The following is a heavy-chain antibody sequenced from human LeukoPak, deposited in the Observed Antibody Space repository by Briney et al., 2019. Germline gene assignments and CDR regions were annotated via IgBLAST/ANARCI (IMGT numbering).Heavy chain of an antibody. V-gene: IGHV4-59*01. J-gene: IGHJ1*01. CDR3: ARDLTYDSSGYYYP. CDR2: IYYSGST. CDR1: GGSISSYY. Sequence: SETPSLTCTVSGGSISSYYSSWIRQPPGKGLEWIGYIYYSGSTNYNPSLKSRVTISVDTSKNQFSLKPSSVTPADTAVYYCARDLTYDSSGYYYPWGQGTLVTVSS. D-gene: IGHD3-22*01.